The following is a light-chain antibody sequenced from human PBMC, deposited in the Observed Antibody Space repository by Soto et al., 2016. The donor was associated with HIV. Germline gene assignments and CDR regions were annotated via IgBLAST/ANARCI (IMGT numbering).Light chain of an antibody. CDR2: KDS. CDR3: QSADSSGTHWV. V-gene: IGLV3-25*03. CDR1: LLPKQY. Sequence: SYELTQAPSVSVSPGQTARITCSGDLLPKQYTYWYQQKPGQAPVLVIQKDSERPSGIPERFSGSSSGTMVTLTISGVQAEDEADYYCQSADSSGTHWVFGGGTKLTVL. J-gene: IGLJ3*02.